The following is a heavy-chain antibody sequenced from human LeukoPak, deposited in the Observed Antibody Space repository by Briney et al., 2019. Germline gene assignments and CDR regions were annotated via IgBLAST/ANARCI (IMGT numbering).Heavy chain of an antibody. Sequence: ASVKVSCKASGGTFSSYAISWVRQAPGQGLEWMGRIIPILGTANYAQKFQGRVTITADKSTSTAYMELSSLRSEDTAVYYCARGKVVVPYGMDVWGQGTTVTVSS. V-gene: IGHV1-69*04. J-gene: IGHJ6*02. D-gene: IGHD2-15*01. CDR1: GGTFSSYA. CDR2: IIPILGTA. CDR3: ARGKVVVPYGMDV.